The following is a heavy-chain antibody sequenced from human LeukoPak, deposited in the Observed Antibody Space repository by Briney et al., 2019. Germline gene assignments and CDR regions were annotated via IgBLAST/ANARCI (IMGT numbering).Heavy chain of an antibody. D-gene: IGHD1-14*01. V-gene: IGHV4-39*01. CDR2: MYYSGST. CDR1: GGSISSSSYY. Sequence: SETLSLTCTVSGGSISSSSYYWGWIRQPPGKGLEWIGSMYYSGSTYYNPSLKSRVTIYVDTSKNQFSLKLSSVTAADTAVYYCARRPPDYCFDFWGQGTLVTVSS. CDR3: ARRPPDYCFDF. J-gene: IGHJ4*02.